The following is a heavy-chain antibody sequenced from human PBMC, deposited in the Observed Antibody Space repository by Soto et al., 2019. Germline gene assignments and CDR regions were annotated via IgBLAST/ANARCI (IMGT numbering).Heavy chain of an antibody. CDR3: AKEVWISVDGRFDH. D-gene: IGHD6-19*01. Sequence: GGSLRLSCAASGFTFSSYGMHWVRQAPGKGLEWVAVISYDGSNKYYADSVKGRFTISRDNSKNTLYLQMNSLRAEDTAVYYCAKEVWISVDGRFDHCGQGTLVTVPS. J-gene: IGHJ4*02. V-gene: IGHV3-30*18. CDR2: ISYDGSNK. CDR1: GFTFSSYG.